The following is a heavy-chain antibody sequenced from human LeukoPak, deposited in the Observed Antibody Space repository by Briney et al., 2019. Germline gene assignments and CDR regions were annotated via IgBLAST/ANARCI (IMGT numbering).Heavy chain of an antibody. CDR3: ARGPFFYDSSGYTPPFDY. CDR2: INHSGST. V-gene: IGHV4-34*01. J-gene: IGHJ4*02. D-gene: IGHD3-22*01. CDR1: GGSFSGYY. Sequence: SETLSLTCAVYGGSFSGYYWSWIRQPPGKGLEWIGEINHSGSTNYNLSLKSRVTISVDTSKNQFSLKLSSVTAADTAVYYCARGPFFYDSSGYTPPFDYWGQGTLVTVSS.